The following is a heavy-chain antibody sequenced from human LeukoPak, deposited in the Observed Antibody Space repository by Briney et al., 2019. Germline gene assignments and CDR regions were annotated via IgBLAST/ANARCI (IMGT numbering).Heavy chain of an antibody. CDR1: GFTFGSYW. Sequence: GGSLRLSCAASGFTFGSYWMSWVRQAPGKGQEWVANIKQDGSEKYYVDSVKGRFTISRDNTKNSLYLQMNSLRAEDTAVYYCARAGYSSSWTRFDYWGQGTLVTVSS. D-gene: IGHD6-13*01. V-gene: IGHV3-7*03. J-gene: IGHJ4*02. CDR3: ARAGYSSSWTRFDY. CDR2: IKQDGSEK.